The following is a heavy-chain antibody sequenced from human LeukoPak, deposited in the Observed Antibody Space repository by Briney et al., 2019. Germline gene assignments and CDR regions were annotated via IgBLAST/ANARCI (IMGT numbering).Heavy chain of an antibody. V-gene: IGHV3-48*03. CDR2: ISSSGSTI. CDR1: GFTFSSYE. D-gene: IGHD3-22*01. Sequence: PGGSLRLSCAASGFTFSSYEMNWVRQAPGKGLEWVSYISSSGSTIYYADSVKGRFTISRDNAKNSLYLQMNSLRAEDTAVHYCARGAYDSSGYSANYWGQGTLVTVSS. CDR3: ARGAYDSSGYSANY. J-gene: IGHJ4*02.